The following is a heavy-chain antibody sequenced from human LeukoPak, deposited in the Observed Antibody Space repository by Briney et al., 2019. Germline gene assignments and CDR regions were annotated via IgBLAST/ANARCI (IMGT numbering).Heavy chain of an antibody. CDR2: ISSSSRTI. J-gene: IGHJ4*02. CDR1: GFFISTYN. Sequence: GGSLRLSCVASGFFISTYNMNWVRQAPGKGLEWVSYISSSSRTIFYADSVKGRFTISRDNARNSLSLQMNSLRAEDTAVYYCAREGAGVDYWGQGTLVTVSS. CDR3: AREGAGVDY. D-gene: IGHD3-10*01. V-gene: IGHV3-48*04.